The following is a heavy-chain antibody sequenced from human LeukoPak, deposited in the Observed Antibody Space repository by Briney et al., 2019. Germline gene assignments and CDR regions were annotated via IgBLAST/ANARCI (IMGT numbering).Heavy chain of an antibody. CDR1: GGSISSYY. V-gene: IGHV4-4*07. CDR3: ARDDALLGGDYYYGMDV. CDR2: IYTSGST. J-gene: IGHJ6*02. Sequence: SETLSLTCTVSGGSISSYYWSWIRQPAGKGLEWIGRIYTSGSTNYNPSLKSRVTMSVDTSKNQFSLKLSSVTAADTAVYYCARDDALLGGDYYYGMDVWGQGTTVTVSS. D-gene: IGHD2-21*01.